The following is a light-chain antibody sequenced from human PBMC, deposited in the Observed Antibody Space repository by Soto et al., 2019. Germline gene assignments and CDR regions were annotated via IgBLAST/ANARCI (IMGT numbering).Light chain of an antibody. V-gene: IGLV7-43*01. Sequence: QTVVTQEHSLTVSPGGTVTLTCASSTGAVTSDYYPNGVQQKPGQAPRALMYSTSDKHSWTPARFSGSLLGGKAALTLSGVQPEDEAEYYYLLHYGSAQVVGGRTK. CDR3: LLHYGSAQV. CDR2: STS. CDR1: TGAVTSDYY. J-gene: IGLJ3*02.